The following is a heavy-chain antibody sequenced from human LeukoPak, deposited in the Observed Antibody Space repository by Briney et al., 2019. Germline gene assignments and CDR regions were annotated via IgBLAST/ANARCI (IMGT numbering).Heavy chain of an antibody. Sequence: GASVKVSCKASGYTFTGYYMHWVRQAPGQGLEWMGWINPNSGGTNYAQKFQGRVTMTRDTSISTAYMELSRLRSDDTAVYYCARVIYSGGWYEKFDYWGQGTLVTVSS. CDR2: INPNSGGT. D-gene: IGHD6-19*01. CDR1: GYTFTGYY. J-gene: IGHJ4*02. CDR3: ARVIYSGGWYEKFDY. V-gene: IGHV1-2*02.